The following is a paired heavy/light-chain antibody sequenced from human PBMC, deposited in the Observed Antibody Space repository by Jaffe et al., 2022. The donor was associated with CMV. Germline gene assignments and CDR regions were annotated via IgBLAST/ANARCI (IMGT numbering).Light chain of an antibody. Sequence: IQLTQSPSSLSASVGDRVTITCRASQGISSYLAWYQQKPGKAPKLLIYAASTLQSGVPSRFSGSGSGTDFTLTISSLQPEDFATYYCQQLNSYPRTFGQGTKVEIK. CDR3: QQLNSYPRT. CDR1: QGISSY. J-gene: IGKJ1*01. V-gene: IGKV1-9*01. CDR2: AAS.
Heavy chain of an antibody. V-gene: IGHV1-8*01. CDR1: GYTFTSYD. CDR3: ARERGVPAAILGVYYYGMDV. CDR2: MNPNSGNT. Sequence: QVQLVQSGAEVKKPGASVKVSCKASGYTFTSYDINWVRQATGQGLEWMGWMNPNSGNTGYAQKFQGRVTMTRNTSISTAYMELSSLRSEDTAVYYCARERGVPAAILGVYYYGMDVWGQGTTVTVSS. D-gene: IGHD2-2*02. J-gene: IGHJ6*02.